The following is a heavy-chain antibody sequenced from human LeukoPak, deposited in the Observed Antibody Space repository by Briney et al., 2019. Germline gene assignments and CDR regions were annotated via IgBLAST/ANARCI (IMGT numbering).Heavy chain of an antibody. CDR2: ISSSGSTI. Sequence: PGGSLRLSCAASGFTFSSYEMNWVRQAPGKGLEWVSYISSSGSTIYYADSVKGRFTISRDNAKNSLYLQMNSLRAEDTALYYCARQWTGIWSNWFDAWGQGNLVTVSS. CDR3: ARQWTGIWSNWFDA. CDR1: GFTFSSYE. V-gene: IGHV3-48*03. J-gene: IGHJ5*02. D-gene: IGHD2/OR15-2a*01.